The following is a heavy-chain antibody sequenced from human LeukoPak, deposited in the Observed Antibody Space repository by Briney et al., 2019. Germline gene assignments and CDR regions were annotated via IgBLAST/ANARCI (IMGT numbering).Heavy chain of an antibody. Sequence: GRSLGLSCAASGFTFSSYAMSWVGQAPGKGLEWVSAITSSSSNTYYADSVKGRFTISRDNSKNTLYLQMNNLRAEDTAVYHCAKFGYGDYPYQGFDIWGQGARVTVSS. CDR2: ITSSSSNT. J-gene: IGHJ3*02. CDR3: AKFGYGDYPYQGFDI. V-gene: IGHV3-23*05. D-gene: IGHD4-17*01. CDR1: GFTFSSYA.